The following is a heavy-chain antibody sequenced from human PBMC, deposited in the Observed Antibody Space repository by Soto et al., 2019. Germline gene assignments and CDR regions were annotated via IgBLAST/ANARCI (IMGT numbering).Heavy chain of an antibody. V-gene: IGHV1-46*01. J-gene: IGHJ5*01. CDR1: GDTFTDYY. Sequence: ASVKVSCKASGDTFTDYYIHWVRQAPGQGLEGMGTVNPSGGHTTYAQHFLGRVTMTRDTSMNEFSLELSSVTAADTAVYYCAGGPPTQSPHTVSDSWAKGPLVTASS. CDR3: AGGPPTQSPHTVSDS. CDR2: VNPSGGHT.